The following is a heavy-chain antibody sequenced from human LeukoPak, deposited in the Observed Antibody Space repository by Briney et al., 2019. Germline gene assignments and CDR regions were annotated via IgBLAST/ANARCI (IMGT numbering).Heavy chain of an antibody. CDR2: FYTSGTA. V-gene: IGHV4-4*07. D-gene: IGHD6-13*01. J-gene: IGHJ5*02. CDR1: GVSISSYD. CDR3: AKEWQAAGSNWFDP. Sequence: SETLSLTCTVSGVSISSYDWSWLRQPAGKGLEWIGRFYTSGTANYNSSFKSQVTMSVDMSENQCSVSLRSVNAADTAVYYCAKEWQAAGSNWFDPWGQGTLVTVSS.